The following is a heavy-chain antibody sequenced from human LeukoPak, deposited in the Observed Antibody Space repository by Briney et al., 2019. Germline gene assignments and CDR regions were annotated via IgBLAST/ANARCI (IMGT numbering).Heavy chain of an antibody. CDR3: TRNIVVVPAAGNWFDP. D-gene: IGHD2-2*01. CDR1: GGSISSYY. V-gene: IGHV4-59*01. Sequence: PSETLSLTCTVSGGSISSYYWSWIRQPPGKGLEWIGYIYYSGSTNYNPSLKSRVTISVDTSKNQYSLKLSSVTAADTAVYYCTRNIVVVPAAGNWFDPWGQGTLVTVSS. J-gene: IGHJ5*02. CDR2: IYYSGST.